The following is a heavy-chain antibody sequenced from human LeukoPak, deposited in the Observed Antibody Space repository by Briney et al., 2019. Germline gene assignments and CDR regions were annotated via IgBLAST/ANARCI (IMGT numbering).Heavy chain of an antibody. V-gene: IGHV4-39*01. CDR3: TRRCGRGDCPDY. Sequence: PSETLSLTCSVSGGSISSNIHYWGWIRQPPGRGLEWIASVHYTGNTFYNPSLKSRVTISVDTSKDQFSLRVSSVTAADTAVYYCTRRCGRGDCPDYWGLGTLFTVSS. J-gene: IGHJ4*02. D-gene: IGHD2-21*01. CDR2: VHYTGNT. CDR1: GGSISSNIHY.